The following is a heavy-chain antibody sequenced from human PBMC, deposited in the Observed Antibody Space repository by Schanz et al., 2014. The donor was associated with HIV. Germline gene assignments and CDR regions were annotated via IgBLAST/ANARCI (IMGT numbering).Heavy chain of an antibody. CDR3: ARASGWRSFDY. Sequence: QVQLVESGGGVVQPGRSLRLSCAASGFTFSSYGMHWVRQAPGKGLEWVAVISYDGSNKYYADSVKGRFTISRDKSKNTLYLQMNSLRAEDTAVYYCARASGWRSFDYWGQGTLVTVSS. CDR1: GFTFSSYG. D-gene: IGHD6-19*01. J-gene: IGHJ4*02. V-gene: IGHV3-30*03. CDR2: ISYDGSNK.